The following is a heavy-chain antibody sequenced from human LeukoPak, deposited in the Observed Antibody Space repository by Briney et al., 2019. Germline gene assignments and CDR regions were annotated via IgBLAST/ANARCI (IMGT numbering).Heavy chain of an antibody. CDR3: ARDSGTTGEVKFDP. V-gene: IGHV4-4*07. D-gene: IGHD3-10*01. J-gene: IGHJ5*02. Sequence: SETLSLTCTVAGASITSYYWSWIRQPAGKGLEWIGRIYASGSTTYNPSLKSRVTMAVDTSKTQFSLKLSSVTAADTAVYYCARDSGTTGEVKFDPWGQGTLVTVSA. CDR2: IYASGST. CDR1: GASITSYY.